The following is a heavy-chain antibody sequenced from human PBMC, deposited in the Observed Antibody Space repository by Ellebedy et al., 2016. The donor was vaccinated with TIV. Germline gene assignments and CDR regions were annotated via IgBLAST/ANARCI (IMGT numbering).Heavy chain of an antibody. CDR2: ISASGATI. J-gene: IGHJ4*02. CDR1: GLTLSTSS. D-gene: IGHD6-19*01. Sequence: GESLKISCAASGLTLSTSSMNWVRQSPGKGLEWLSYISASGATIYYADAVKGRFTISRDNSKNTLSLQMDSLRGDDTAVYYCARLKSGTGYSSAAGCFDYWGQGTLVTVSS. CDR3: ARLKSGTGYSSAAGCFDY. V-gene: IGHV3-48*01.